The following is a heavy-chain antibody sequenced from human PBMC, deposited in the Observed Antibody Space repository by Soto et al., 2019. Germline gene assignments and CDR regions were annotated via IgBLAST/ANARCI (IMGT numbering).Heavy chain of an antibody. V-gene: IGHV1-2*04. D-gene: IGHD2-15*01. CDR3: ARARGYCSGGSCYPAYFDY. CDR1: GYTFTGYY. Sequence: ASVKVSCKASGYTFTGYYMHWVRQAPGQGLEWMGWINPNSGGTTYAQKFQGWVTMTRDTSISTAYMELSRLRSDDTAVYYCARARGYCSGGSCYPAYFDYWGKGTLVTVS. CDR2: INPNSGGT. J-gene: IGHJ4*02.